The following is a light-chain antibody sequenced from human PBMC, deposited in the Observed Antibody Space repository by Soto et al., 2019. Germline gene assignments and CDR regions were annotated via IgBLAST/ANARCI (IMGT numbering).Light chain of an antibody. CDR3: TAYTSRNTYV. J-gene: IGLJ1*01. CDR1: SSDVGGYNY. V-gene: IGLV2-14*01. CDR2: AVS. Sequence: QSVLTQPASVSGSPGQSITISCTGTSSDVGGYNYVSWYQQHPGKAPQLMIYAVSNRPSGVSNRFSGSKSGSTASLTISGLQAEDEADYFCTAYTSRNTYVFGTGTKVT.